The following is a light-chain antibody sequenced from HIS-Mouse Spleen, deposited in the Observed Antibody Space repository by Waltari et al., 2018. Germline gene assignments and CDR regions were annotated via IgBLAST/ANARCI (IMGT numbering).Light chain of an antibody. J-gene: IGLJ1*01. V-gene: IGLV2-23*01. CDR2: EGS. CDR3: CSYAGSSIPYV. CDR1: SRDVGSYNL. Sequence: QSALTQPASVSGSPGQSITIPCTGTSRDVGSYNLVSWYQQHPGKAPKLMIYEGSKRPSGVSNRFSGSKSGNTASLTISGLQAEDEADYYCCSYAGSSIPYVFGTGTKVTVL.